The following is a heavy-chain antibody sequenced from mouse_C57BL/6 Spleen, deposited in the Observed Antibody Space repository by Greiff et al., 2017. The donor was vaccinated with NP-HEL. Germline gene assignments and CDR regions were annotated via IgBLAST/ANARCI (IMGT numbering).Heavy chain of an antibody. J-gene: IGHJ3*01. CDR2: ISDGGSYT. Sequence: EVNVVESGGGLVKPGGSLKLSCAASGFTFSSYAMSWVRQTPEKRLEWVATISDGGSYTYYPDNVKGRFTISRDNAKNNLYLQMSHLKSEDTAMYYCARDHDYEWFAYWGQGTLVTVSA. CDR1: GFTFSSYA. CDR3: ARDHDYEWFAY. D-gene: IGHD2-4*01. V-gene: IGHV5-4*01.